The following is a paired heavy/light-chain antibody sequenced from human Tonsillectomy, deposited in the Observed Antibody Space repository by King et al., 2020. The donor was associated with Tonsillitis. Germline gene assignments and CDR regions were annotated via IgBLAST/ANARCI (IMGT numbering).Light chain of an antibody. J-gene: IGKJ2*01. V-gene: IGKV1-5*03. CDR2: KAS. CDR1: QSISNW. Sequence: DIQMTQSPSTLSASVGDRVTITCRASQSISNWLAWYQQKSGKAPKLLIYKASSLESGVPSRFSGSGSGTEFTLTISSLQPDDFATYYCQYYNHYSTFGQGTKLEIK. CDR3: QYYNHYST.
Heavy chain of an antibody. Sequence: QVQLVESGGGVVQPGGSLRLSCAASGFTFSSYGMHWVRQAPGKGLEWVAVIANDGNAKVYADSVKGRFTISRDNSHNTLSLQMNSLRVEDTAVYYCAKEANWGSWYHDLWGRGTLVTVSS. D-gene: IGHD7-27*01. CDR2: IANDGNAK. J-gene: IGHJ2*01. V-gene: IGHV3-30*18. CDR1: GFTFSSYG. CDR3: AKEANWGSWYHDL.